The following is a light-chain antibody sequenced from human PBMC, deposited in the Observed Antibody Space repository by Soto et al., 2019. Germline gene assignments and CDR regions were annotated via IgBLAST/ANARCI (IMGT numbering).Light chain of an antibody. V-gene: IGKV3-15*01. CDR3: QQYDNGPPIT. Sequence: TQSPCTLSSSTGERATLSCRASQSINNYLAWYQHKPGQAPRLLIYGASTRAIGVPARFSGSGSGTEFTLTIDSLQSDDFAVYYCQQYDNGPPITFGQGTRLEIK. CDR1: QSINNY. J-gene: IGKJ5*01. CDR2: GAS.